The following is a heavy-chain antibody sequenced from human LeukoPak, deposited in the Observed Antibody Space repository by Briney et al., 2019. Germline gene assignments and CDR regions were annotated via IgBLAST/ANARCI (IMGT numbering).Heavy chain of an antibody. CDR2: ISSSGTTI. CDR3: ARDQSYYGV. CDR1: GFIFSDYY. Sequence: GGSLRLSCAASGFIFSDYYMSWIRQTPGKGLEWVSGISSSGTTIHYVDSIKGRFTISRDNAKNSLYLQMNSLRAEDTAVYYCARDQSYYGVWGQGTLVTVSS. V-gene: IGHV3-11*01. D-gene: IGHD3-3*01. J-gene: IGHJ4*02.